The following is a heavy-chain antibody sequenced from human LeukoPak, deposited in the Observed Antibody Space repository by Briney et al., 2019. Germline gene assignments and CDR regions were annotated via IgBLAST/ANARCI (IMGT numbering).Heavy chain of an antibody. CDR3: ERPRGDLVDGLDF. CDR2: IYPADSNT. J-gene: IGHJ4*02. Sequence: GESLKISCQASGYDSANYWIGGVRQMPGKGLDWIGVIYPADSNTRFSPSFQGRVSISFDKSSGTAYLQWMSLKPSDSAMYYCERPRGDLVDGLDFWGQGTLVTVSS. D-gene: IGHD3-16*01. V-gene: IGHV5-51*01. CDR1: GYDSANYW.